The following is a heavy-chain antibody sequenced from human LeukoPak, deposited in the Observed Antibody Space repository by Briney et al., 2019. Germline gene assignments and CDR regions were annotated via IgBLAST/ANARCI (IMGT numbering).Heavy chain of an antibody. D-gene: IGHD3-3*01. CDR2: VWHDGSNK. J-gene: IGHJ6*02. CDR1: GFTFSDYG. V-gene: IGHV3-33*01. Sequence: GRSLRLSCAVSGFTFSDYGMHWVRQAPGMGLEWVAGVWHDGSNKNYAASVKGRFTISRDSSKNTLYLQMNSLRAEDTAVYYCARGPVSIFGVHPNYYIMDVWGQGTTVIVSS. CDR3: ARGPVSIFGVHPNYYIMDV.